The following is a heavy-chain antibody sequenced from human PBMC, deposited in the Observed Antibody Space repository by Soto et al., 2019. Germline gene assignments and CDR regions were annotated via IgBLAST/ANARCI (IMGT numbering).Heavy chain of an antibody. CDR2: IIPIFGTA. J-gene: IGHJ6*02. V-gene: IGHV1-69*13. D-gene: IGHD3-3*01. CDR3: ARRGPDFWPSLKGGMDV. CDR1: GGTFSSYA. Sequence: GASVKVSCKASGGTFSSYAISWVRQAPGQGLEWMGGIIPIFGTANYAQKFQGRVTITADESTSTAYMELSSLRSEDTAVYYCARRGPDFWPSLKGGMDVGGQGTTVTVSS.